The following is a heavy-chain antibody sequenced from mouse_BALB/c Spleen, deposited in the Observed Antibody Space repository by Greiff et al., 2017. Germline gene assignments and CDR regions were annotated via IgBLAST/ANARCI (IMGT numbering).Heavy chain of an antibody. D-gene: IGHD1-1*01. V-gene: IGHV5-6*02. Sequence: DVKLVESGGDLVKPGGSLKLSCAASGFTFSSYGMSWVRQTPDKRLEWVATISSGGSYTYYPDSVKGRFTISRDNAKNTLYLQMSSLKSEDTAMYYCASFYYGSSYWFAYWGQGTLVTVSA. CDR1: GFTFSSYG. CDR3: ASFYYGSSYWFAY. CDR2: ISSGGSYT. J-gene: IGHJ3*01.